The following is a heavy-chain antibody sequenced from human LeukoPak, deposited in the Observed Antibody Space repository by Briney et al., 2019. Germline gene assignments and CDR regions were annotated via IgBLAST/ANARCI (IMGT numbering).Heavy chain of an antibody. J-gene: IGHJ5*02. Sequence: SETLSLTCTVSGSSINSGDSYWSWLRQHPGKGLEWIGYIYYSGRSYYKPSLKSRVNISLDTSQNQFSLKLRSVTAADTAVYYCARVTWSDVSYFDPWGQGSLVIVSS. V-gene: IGHV4-31*03. CDR2: IYYSGRS. CDR3: ARVTWSDVSYFDP. D-gene: IGHD1-1*01. CDR1: GSSINSGDSY.